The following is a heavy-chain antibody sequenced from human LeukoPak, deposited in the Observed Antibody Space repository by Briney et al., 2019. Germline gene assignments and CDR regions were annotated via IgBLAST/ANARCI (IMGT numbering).Heavy chain of an antibody. CDR2: ISWNSGSI. J-gene: IGHJ5*02. CDR1: GFTFDDYA. V-gene: IGHV3-9*01. D-gene: IGHD4-23*01. CDR3: AKGALHDYGGNGDWFDP. Sequence: PGRSLRLSCAASGFTFDDYAMHWVRQAPGKGLEWVSGISWNSGSIGYADSVKGRFTISRDNAKNSLYLQMNSLRAEDTALYYCAKGALHDYGGNGDWFDPWGQGTLVTVSS.